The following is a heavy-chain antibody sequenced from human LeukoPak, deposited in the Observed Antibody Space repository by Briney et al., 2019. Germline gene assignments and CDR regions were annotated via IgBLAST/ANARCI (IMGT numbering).Heavy chain of an antibody. Sequence: KAGGSLRLPCAASGFTFSDYYMSWIRQAPGKGLEWVSYISSSGSTIYYADSVKGRFTISRDNAKNSLYLQRNSLRAEDTAVYYCARDRYSSSTFFDYWGQGTLVTVSS. CDR2: ISSSGSTI. CDR3: ARDRYSSSTFFDY. CDR1: GFTFSDYY. J-gene: IGHJ4*02. D-gene: IGHD6-6*01. V-gene: IGHV3-11*01.